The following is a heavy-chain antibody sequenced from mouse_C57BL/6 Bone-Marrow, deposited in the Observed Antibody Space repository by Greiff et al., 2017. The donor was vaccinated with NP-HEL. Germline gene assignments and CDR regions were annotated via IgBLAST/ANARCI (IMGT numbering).Heavy chain of an antibody. D-gene: IGHD2-4*01. CDR2: IHPSASDT. Sequence: QVQLQQPGAELVKPGASVKVSCKASGYTFTSYWMHWVKQRPGQGLEWIGRIHPSASDTNYNQKFKGKATLTVDKSSSTAYMQLSSLTSEDSAVYYGARWGDYDYVEYWYRGQSPLVTFAT. V-gene: IGHV1-74*01. J-gene: IGHJ3*01. CDR3: ARWGDYDYVEYWY. CDR1: GYTFTSYW.